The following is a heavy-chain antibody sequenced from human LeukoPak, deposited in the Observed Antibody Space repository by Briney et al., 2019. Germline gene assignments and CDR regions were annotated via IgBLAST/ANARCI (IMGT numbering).Heavy chain of an antibody. J-gene: IGHJ4*02. CDR2: ISSTGSTI. CDR1: GFTFRSYE. CDR3: ASRVPGGTGFFDY. D-gene: IGHD3-10*01. V-gene: IGHV3-48*03. Sequence: GGSLRLSCAASGFTFRSYEMNWVRQAPGKGLEWVSYISSTGSTIYYADSVKGRFTISRDNAKNSLYLQMNSLRAEDTAVYYCASRVPGGTGFFDYWGQGTLVTVSS.